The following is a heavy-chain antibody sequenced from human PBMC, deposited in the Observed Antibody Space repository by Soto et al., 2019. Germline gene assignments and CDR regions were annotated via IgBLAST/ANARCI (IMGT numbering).Heavy chain of an antibody. Sequence: VTVSCKASGGTFSSYAVSWVRQAPGQGLEWMGGIIPIFGTANYAQKFQGRVTITADKSTSTAYMELSSLRSEDTAVYYCASGISTVVTPFRVDYWGQGTLVTVSS. V-gene: IGHV1-69*06. CDR1: GGTFSSYA. D-gene: IGHD4-17*01. J-gene: IGHJ4*02. CDR3: ASGISTVVTPFRVDY. CDR2: IIPIFGTA.